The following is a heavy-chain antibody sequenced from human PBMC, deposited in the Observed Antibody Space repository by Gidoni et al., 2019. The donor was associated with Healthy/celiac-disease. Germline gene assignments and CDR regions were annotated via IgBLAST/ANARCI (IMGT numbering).Heavy chain of an antibody. Sequence: EVQLLESGGGLVQPGGSLRLSCAASGFTFGTVAMSWVRQAPGKGLEWVSAISGSGGSTYYADSVKGRFTISRDNSKNTLYLQMNSLRAEDTAVYYCAKYYYDSSGYLDAFDIWGQGTMVTVSS. CDR1: GFTFGTVA. J-gene: IGHJ3*02. CDR3: AKYYYDSSGYLDAFDI. D-gene: IGHD3-22*01. V-gene: IGHV3-23*01. CDR2: ISGSGGST.